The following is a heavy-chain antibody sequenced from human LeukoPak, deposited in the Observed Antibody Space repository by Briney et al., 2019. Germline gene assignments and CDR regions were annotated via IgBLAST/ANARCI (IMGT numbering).Heavy chain of an antibody. J-gene: IGHJ6*03. CDR2: IYYSGST. D-gene: IGHD3-3*01. V-gene: IGHV4-31*03. CDR1: GGSIGSGGYY. CDR3: ASHNTIFGVALPYYYYYMDV. Sequence: SETLSLTCTVSGGSIGSGGYYWSWIRQHPGKGLEWIGYIYYSGSTYYNPSLKSRVTISVDTSKNQFSLKLSSVTAADTAVYYCASHNTIFGVALPYYYYYMDVWGKGTTVTVSS.